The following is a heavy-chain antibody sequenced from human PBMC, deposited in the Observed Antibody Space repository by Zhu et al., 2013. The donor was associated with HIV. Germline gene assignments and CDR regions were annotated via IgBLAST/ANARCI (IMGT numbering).Heavy chain of an antibody. CDR1: GYTFTDYY. CDR2: ISPNSGGT. Sequence: QVQLVQSGAEVKKPGASVKVSCKASGYTFTDYYIHWVRQAPGQGLEWMGWISPNSGGTKFAQKFQGRVTMTRDTSISSAYMELSRLRSDDTAVYYCARSGYCSGASCYRNYYYMDVWGKGTTVTVSS. CDR3: ARSGYCSGASCYRNYYYMDV. J-gene: IGHJ6*03. V-gene: IGHV1-2*02. D-gene: IGHD2-2*02.